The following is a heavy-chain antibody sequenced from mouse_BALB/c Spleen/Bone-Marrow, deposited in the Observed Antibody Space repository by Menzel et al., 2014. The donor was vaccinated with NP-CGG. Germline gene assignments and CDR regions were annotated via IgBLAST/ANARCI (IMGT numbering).Heavy chain of an antibody. CDR3: XXYYYGNSLFAY. CDR2: IDPANGNT. J-gene: IGHJ3*01. Sequence: VHLLQSGAELVKPGASVKLSCTASGFNIKDTYMHWVKQRPEQGLEWIGRIDPANGNTKYDLKFQGKATITADTSSNTAYLQISSLXXXDXXXYXCXXYYYGNSLFAYWGQGTLVNVSA. CDR1: GFNIKDTY. D-gene: IGHD1-1*01. V-gene: IGHV14-3*02.